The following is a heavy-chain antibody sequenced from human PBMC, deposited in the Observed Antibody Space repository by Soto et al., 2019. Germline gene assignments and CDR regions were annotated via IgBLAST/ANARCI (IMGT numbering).Heavy chain of an antibody. CDR3: ARTVLPPYGSSSPFDP. CDR1: GGTFSSYA. D-gene: IGHD6-6*01. CDR2: IIPIFGTA. J-gene: IGHJ5*02. V-gene: IGHV1-69*13. Sequence: SVKVSCKASGGTFSSYAIGWVRQAPGQGLEWMGGIIPIFGTANYAQKFQGRVTITADESTSTAYMELSSLRSEDTAVYYCARTVLPPYGSSSPFDPWGQGTLVTVSS.